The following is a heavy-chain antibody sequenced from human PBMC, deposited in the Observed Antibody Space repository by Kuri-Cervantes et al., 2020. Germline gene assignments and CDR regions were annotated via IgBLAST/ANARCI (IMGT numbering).Heavy chain of an antibody. J-gene: IGHJ2*01. CDR3: ARDVGGGVVASPHWYFDL. CDR1: GYTFTYRY. Sequence: ASVKVSCKASGYTFTYRYLHWVRQATGQGLEWMGWMNPNSGNTGYAQKFQGRVTMTMNTSISTAYMELSTLRSEDTAVYYCARDVGGGVVASPHWYFDLWGRGTLVTVSS. CDR2: MNPNSGNT. D-gene: IGHD2-8*02. V-gene: IGHV1-8*02.